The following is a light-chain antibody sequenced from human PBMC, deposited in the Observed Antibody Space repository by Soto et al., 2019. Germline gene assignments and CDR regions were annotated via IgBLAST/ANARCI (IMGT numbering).Light chain of an antibody. CDR2: GAS. Sequence: EIVLTQSPGTLSLPPGEGATLSCRASQSLNTNLAWYQQKPGQAPRLLIYGASSRATGIPDRFSGSGSGTDFTLTISRLEPEDFAVYYCQQYGSSPQTFGQGTKVDNK. J-gene: IGKJ1*01. CDR1: QSLNTN. CDR3: QQYGSSPQT. V-gene: IGKV3-20*01.